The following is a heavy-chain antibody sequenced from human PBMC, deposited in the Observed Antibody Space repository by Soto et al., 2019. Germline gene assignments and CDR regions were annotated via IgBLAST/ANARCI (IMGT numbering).Heavy chain of an antibody. V-gene: IGHV1-69*13. CDR1: GGTFSSYA. J-gene: IGHJ6*02. CDR2: IIPIFGTA. D-gene: IGHD3-9*01. Sequence: GASVKVSCKASGGTFSSYAISWVRQAPGQGLEWMGGIIPIFGTANYAQKFQGRVTITADESTSTAYMELSSLRSEDTAVYYCASSPYYDILTGYRTHYYYYGMDVWGQGTRVTVYS. CDR3: ASSPYYDILTGYRTHYYYYGMDV.